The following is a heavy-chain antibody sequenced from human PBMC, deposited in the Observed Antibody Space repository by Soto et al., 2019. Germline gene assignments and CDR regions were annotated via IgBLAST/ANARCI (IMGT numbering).Heavy chain of an antibody. CDR1: GFTFSSYA. D-gene: IGHD6-19*01. CDR2: ISGSGGST. V-gene: IGHV3-23*01. Sequence: EVQLLGSGGGLVQPGGSLRLSCAASGFTFSSYAMSWVRQDPGKGLEWVSAISGSGGSTYYADSVKGRFTISRDNSKNTLYLQMNSLRAEDTAVYYCAKASPNSGYSSGWSHFDYWGQGTLVTVSS. J-gene: IGHJ4*02. CDR3: AKASPNSGYSSGWSHFDY.